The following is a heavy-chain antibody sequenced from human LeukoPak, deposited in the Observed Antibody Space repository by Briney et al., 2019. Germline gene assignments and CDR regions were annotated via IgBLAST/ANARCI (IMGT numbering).Heavy chain of an antibody. CDR3: AREQYISGKSLDY. CDR1: GFTFDDYG. J-gene: IGHJ4*01. V-gene: IGHV3-48*01. Sequence: GSLRLSCAASGFTFDDYGMSWVRQAPGKGREWVSYIDTSGTTIYYADSVKGRFTISRDNAKNSLYLQMNSLRAEDTAVYYCAREQYISGKSLDYWGQGKLVTVSS. CDR2: IDTSGTTI. D-gene: IGHD3-10*01.